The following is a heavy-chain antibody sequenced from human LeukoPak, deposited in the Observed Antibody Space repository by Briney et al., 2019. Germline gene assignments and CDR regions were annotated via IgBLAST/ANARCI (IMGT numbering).Heavy chain of an antibody. J-gene: IGHJ3*02. CDR1: GYTFTGYY. CDR3: ARDQPAAGTHAFDI. D-gene: IGHD6-13*01. V-gene: IGHV1-2*06. Sequence: ASVKVSCKASGYTFTGYYMHWVRQAPGQGLEWMGRINPNSGGTNYAQKFQGRVTMTRDTSISTAYMELSRLRSDDTAVYYCARDQPAAGTHAFDIWGQGTMVTVSS. CDR2: INPNSGGT.